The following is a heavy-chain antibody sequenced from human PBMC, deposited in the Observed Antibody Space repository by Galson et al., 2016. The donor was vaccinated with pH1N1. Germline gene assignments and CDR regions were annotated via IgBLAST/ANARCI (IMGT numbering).Heavy chain of an antibody. D-gene: IGHD3-10*02. CDR2: LYSSGTT. CDR3: ARHLHVPGFRGIYS. J-gene: IGHJ4*02. Sequence: TLSLTCAISGGSISRSNWCWVRQSPVKGLEWIAYLYSSGTTTYNPSVARRVTISVDTPKNQSSLNLDFVTAADTAIYYCARHLHVPGFRGIYSWSQGILVTVSS. V-gene: IGHV4-59*08. CDR1: GGSISRSN.